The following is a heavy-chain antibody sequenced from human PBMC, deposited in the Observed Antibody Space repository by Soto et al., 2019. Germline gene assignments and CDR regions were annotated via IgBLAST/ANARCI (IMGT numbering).Heavy chain of an antibody. CDR2: VYHTGNT. J-gene: IGHJ4*02. D-gene: IGHD1-20*01. CDR1: GVSITNYY. V-gene: IGHV4-59*01. CDR3: AREQYNWKL. Sequence: PSETLSLTCSVSGVSITNYYWTWIRLPPGKGLEWIGYVYHTGNTFYNPSLKSRVTISLDTPKNQVSLSLRSVTAADTAVYYCAREQYNWKLWGQGTLVTVS.